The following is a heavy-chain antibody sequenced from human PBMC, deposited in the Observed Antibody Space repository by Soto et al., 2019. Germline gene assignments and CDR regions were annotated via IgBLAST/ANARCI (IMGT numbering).Heavy chain of an antibody. CDR1: GFTFSSYA. CDR3: AKGAWYYDILTGYGYFDY. V-gene: IGHV3-23*01. D-gene: IGHD3-9*01. Sequence: EVQLLESGGGLVQPGGSLRLSCAASGFTFSSYAMSWVRQAPGKGLEWVSGISGSGVSTYYADSVKGRFTISRDNSKNTLYLQINRLRAEDTAVYYCAKGAWYYDILTGYGYFDYWGQGTLVTVSS. CDR2: ISGSGVST. J-gene: IGHJ4*02.